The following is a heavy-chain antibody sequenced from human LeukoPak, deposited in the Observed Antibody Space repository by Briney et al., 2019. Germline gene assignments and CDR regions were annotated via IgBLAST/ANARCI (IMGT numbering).Heavy chain of an antibody. D-gene: IGHD4-23*01. CDR1: GFTFSNYD. CDR2: ISSSGSDI. V-gene: IGHV3-48*03. CDR3: ARDYGGSSPFDY. Sequence: PGGSLRLSCAASGFTFSNYDMHWVRQAPGKGLEWVSYISSSGSDIYYADSVKGRFTISRDNAKNSLYLHMNSLRAEDTAVYYCARDYGGSSPFDYWGQGTLVTVSS. J-gene: IGHJ4*02.